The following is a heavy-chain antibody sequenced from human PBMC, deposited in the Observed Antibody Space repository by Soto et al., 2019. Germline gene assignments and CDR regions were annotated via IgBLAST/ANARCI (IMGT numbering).Heavy chain of an antibody. CDR2: IIPILGIA. CDR3: ASANIALTAWFDP. Sequence: QVQLVQSGAEVKKPGSSVKVSCKASGGTFSSYTISWVRQAPGQGLEWMGRIIPILGIANYAQKFQGRVTITADKSTSTAYMELSSLRSEDTAVYYCASANIALTAWFDPWGQGTLVTVSS. D-gene: IGHD5-12*01. CDR1: GGTFSSYT. J-gene: IGHJ5*02. V-gene: IGHV1-69*02.